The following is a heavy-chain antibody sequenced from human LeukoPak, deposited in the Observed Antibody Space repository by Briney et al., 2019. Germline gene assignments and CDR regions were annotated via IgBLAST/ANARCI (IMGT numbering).Heavy chain of an antibody. CDR3: TGSFGELSFFDY. V-gene: IGHV3-53*01. CDR2: IYSGGST. J-gene: IGHJ4*02. CDR1: GFTVSSNY. D-gene: IGHD3-10*01. Sequence: PGGSLRLSCAASGFTVSSNYMSWVRQAPGKGLEWVSVIYSGGSTYYADSVKGRFTISRDNSKSTLYIQMNSLKTEDTAVYYCTGSFGELSFFDYWGQGTLVTVSS.